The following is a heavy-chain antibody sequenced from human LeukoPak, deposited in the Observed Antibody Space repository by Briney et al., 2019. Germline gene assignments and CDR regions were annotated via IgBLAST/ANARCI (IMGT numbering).Heavy chain of an antibody. CDR3: ELRLGELSDDYYYYGMDV. D-gene: IGHD3-16*02. CDR2: IDPSDSYT. V-gene: IGHV5-10-1*01. J-gene: IGHJ6*04. Sequence: GESLRISCKGSGYSFTSYWISWVRQMPGKGLECMGRIDPSDSYTNYSPSFQGHVTISADKSISTAYLQWSSLKASDTAMYYCELRLGELSDDYYYYGMDVWGKGTTVTVSS. CDR1: GYSFTSYW.